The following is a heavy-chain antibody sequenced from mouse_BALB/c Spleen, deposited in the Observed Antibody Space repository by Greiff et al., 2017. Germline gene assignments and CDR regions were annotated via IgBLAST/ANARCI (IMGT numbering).Heavy chain of an antibody. Sequence: EVKLVESGGGLVKPGGSLKLSCAASGFTFSDYYMYWVRQTPEKRLEWVASISSGGSTYYPDSVKGRFTISRDNARNILYLQMSSLRSEDTAMYYCARGDGYSSSMDYWGQGTSVTVSS. CDR1: GFTFSDYY. D-gene: IGHD2-3*01. J-gene: IGHJ4*01. CDR2: ISSGGST. CDR3: ARGDGYSSSMDY. V-gene: IGHV5-6-5*01.